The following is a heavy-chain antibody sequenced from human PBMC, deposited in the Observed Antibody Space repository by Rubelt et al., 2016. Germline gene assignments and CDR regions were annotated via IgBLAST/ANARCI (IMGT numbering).Heavy chain of an antibody. CDR2: ISHSGTT. CDR1: GGSFSGYF. V-gene: IGHV4-34*01. Sequence: QVQLQQWGAGLLKPSETLSLTCAVYGGSFSGYFWSWTRQPPGKGLEYIGEISHSGTTNFNPSLKSRVTISVDTSKNQFSLQLTAVTAADTAVYYCARHTYGDDSAAPDYWGQGTLVTVSS. D-gene: IGHD5-18*01. J-gene: IGHJ4*02. CDR3: ARHTYGDDSAAPDY.